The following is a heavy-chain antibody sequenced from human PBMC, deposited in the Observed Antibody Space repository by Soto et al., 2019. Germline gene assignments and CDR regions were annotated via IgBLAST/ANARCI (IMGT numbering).Heavy chain of an antibody. V-gene: IGHV1-18*04. J-gene: IGHJ4*02. D-gene: IGHD6-19*01. CDR2: VSNKNGVT. CDR3: ARERLNTGWYGFDH. CDR1: GYTFSNYD. Sequence: ASVKVSCKTSGYTFSNYDVSWVRQAPGQGLEWMGWVSNKNGVTNYAEKFRDRVTMSTDTSTNTIYMELRSLRSDDTAVYFCARERLNTGWYGFDHWGQGTQVTVSS.